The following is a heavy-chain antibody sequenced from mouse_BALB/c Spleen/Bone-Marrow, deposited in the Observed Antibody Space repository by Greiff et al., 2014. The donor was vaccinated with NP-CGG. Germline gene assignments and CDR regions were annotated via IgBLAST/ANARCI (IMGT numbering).Heavy chain of an antibody. V-gene: IGHV5-12-2*01. CDR2: INNGGGST. J-gene: IGHJ4*01. CDR1: GFTFIAYT. CDR3: ARHGEERPVLAMDY. Sequence: EVQVVESGGGLVEPGGSLKLSCAASGFTFIAYTMSWVRQTPEKRLEWVAYINNGGGSTYYPDTVKGQFTISRDNAKNTLYLQMSSLKSEDTAMYYCARHGEERPVLAMDYWGQGTSVTVSS. D-gene: IGHD2-14*01.